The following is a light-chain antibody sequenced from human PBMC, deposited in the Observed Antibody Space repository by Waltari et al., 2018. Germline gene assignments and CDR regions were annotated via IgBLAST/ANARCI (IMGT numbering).Light chain of an antibody. Sequence: DVQMTQSPSTLPASPGHSVTIPCRAGQFFGNSLAWYQHKPGRAPKLLIFRASDLEAGVPSRFSGSGSGTEFALTISSLQPDDFATYYCQQYSSFSGTFGQGTYLDIQ. J-gene: IGKJ2*01. CDR2: RAS. V-gene: IGKV1-5*03. CDR1: QFFGNS. CDR3: QQYSSFSGT.